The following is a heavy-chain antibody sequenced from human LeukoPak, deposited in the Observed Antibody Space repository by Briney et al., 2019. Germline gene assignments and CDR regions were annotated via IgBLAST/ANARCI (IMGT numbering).Heavy chain of an antibody. CDR1: GFTFSSYA. D-gene: IGHD5-18*01. CDR3: VEGSQLWLLLGY. CDR2: ISGSGGST. J-gene: IGHJ4*02. V-gene: IGHV3-23*01. Sequence: PGGSLRLSCAASGFTFSSYAMSWVRQAPGKGLEWVSAISGSGGSTYYADSVKGRFTISRDNSKNTLYLQMNSLRAEDTAVYYCVEGSQLWLLLGYWGQGTLVTVSS.